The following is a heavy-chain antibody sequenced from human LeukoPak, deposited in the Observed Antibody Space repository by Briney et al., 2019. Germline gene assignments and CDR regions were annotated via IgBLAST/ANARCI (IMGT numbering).Heavy chain of an antibody. J-gene: IGHJ4*02. CDR2: INWNGGST. CDR3: AKGSGYYDSSGSLDY. V-gene: IGHV3-20*04. Sequence: PGGSLRLSCAASGFTFDDYGMSWVRQAPGKGLEWVSGINWNGGSTGYADSVKGRFTISRDNAKNSLYLQMNSLRAEDMALYYCAKGSGYYDSSGSLDYWGQGTLVTVSS. D-gene: IGHD3-22*01. CDR1: GFTFDDYG.